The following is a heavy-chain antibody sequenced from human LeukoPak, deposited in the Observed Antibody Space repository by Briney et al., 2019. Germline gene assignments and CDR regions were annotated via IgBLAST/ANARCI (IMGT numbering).Heavy chain of an antibody. Sequence: PGGSLRLSCAASGFTFSSYSMNWVRQAPGEGLVWVSRISGDGSDTIYADSVKGRFTISRDNAKNMLYLQMNSLRAEDTAVYYCTRVGAARHFDSWGQGTLVTVSS. CDR2: ISGDGSDT. CDR1: GFTFSSYS. V-gene: IGHV3-74*01. D-gene: IGHD1-26*01. J-gene: IGHJ4*02. CDR3: TRVGAARHFDS.